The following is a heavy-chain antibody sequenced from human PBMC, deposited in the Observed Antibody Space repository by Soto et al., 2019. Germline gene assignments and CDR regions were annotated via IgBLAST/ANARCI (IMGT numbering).Heavy chain of an antibody. J-gene: IGHJ4*02. Sequence: EVQLVESGGGLVQPGGSLKLSCAASGFTFSRYWMSWVRQAPGKGLEWVANINQDGSDKFYVDSVEGRFTISRDNAQNSLYLQMRSLRAEDKAVYYCASGEGLAAAYWGQGTLVTVSS. CDR1: GFTFSRYW. V-gene: IGHV3-7*01. CDR3: ASGEGLAAAY. CDR2: INQDGSDK. D-gene: IGHD6-25*01.